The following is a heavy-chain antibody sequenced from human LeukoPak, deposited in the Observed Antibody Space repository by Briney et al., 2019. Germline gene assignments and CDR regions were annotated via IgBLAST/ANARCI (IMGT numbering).Heavy chain of an antibody. CDR3: ARGRRDSEYVGGLGL. V-gene: IGHV4-59*02. CDR2: IYYSGST. J-gene: IGHJ4*02. CDR1: GGSVSSYY. Sequence: SETLSLTCTASGGSVSSYYWSWIRQPPGKGLEWIGHIYYSGSTNYNPSLKSRLTISIDTSKNQFSLRLSSVTAADTAVYSCARGRRDSEYVGGLGLWGQGILVTVSS. D-gene: IGHD6-6*01.